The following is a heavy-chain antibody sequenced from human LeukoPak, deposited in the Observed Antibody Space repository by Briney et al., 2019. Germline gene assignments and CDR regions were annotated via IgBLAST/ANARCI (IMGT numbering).Heavy chain of an antibody. V-gene: IGHV4-59*01. Sequence: SESLSLTWTLSAGSISIYYSSAIWQPPRERVEWIGYIYYSGSANYNPSLKSRVTISVDTSKNQFYLQLSSVTAADTAVYYCARVYHNQYSSGWYGAYYFDYWGQGTLVTVSS. CDR1: AGSISIYY. CDR2: IYYSGSA. J-gene: IGHJ4*02. D-gene: IGHD6-19*01. CDR3: ARVYHNQYSSGWYGAYYFDY.